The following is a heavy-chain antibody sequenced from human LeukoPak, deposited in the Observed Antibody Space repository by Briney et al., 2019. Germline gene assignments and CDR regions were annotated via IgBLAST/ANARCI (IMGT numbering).Heavy chain of an antibody. D-gene: IGHD3-16*01. Sequence: GGSLILSCDASGSGFTSGNFGMSWVRQAPGKGLEWLSGISGSGYYTYYADSVKGRFTISRDNSKNTLYIEMNSLRAEDTAVYYCAKDGSWGDYYFYFYMDVWGKGTTVTVSS. CDR3: AKDGSWGDYYFYFYMDV. CDR2: ISGSGYYT. V-gene: IGHV3-23*01. J-gene: IGHJ6*03. CDR1: GSGFTSGNFG.